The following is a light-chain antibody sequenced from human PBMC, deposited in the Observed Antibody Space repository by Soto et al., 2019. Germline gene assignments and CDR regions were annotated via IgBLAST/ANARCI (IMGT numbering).Light chain of an antibody. Sequence: QSVLTQPASVSGSPGQSITISCTGTSSDVGGYIYVSWYQQHPGKAPKLMIYDVTSRPSGVSYRSSGSKSGNTASLTISGLQAEDEADYYCSSYTGSSTSVIFGGGTKVTVL. CDR2: DVT. V-gene: IGLV2-14*01. J-gene: IGLJ2*01. CDR1: SSDVGGYIY. CDR3: SSYTGSSTSVI.